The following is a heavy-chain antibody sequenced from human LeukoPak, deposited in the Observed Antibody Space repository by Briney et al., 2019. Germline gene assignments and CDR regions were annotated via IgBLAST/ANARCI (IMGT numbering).Heavy chain of an antibody. Sequence: ASVKVSCKASGYTFTSYYMHWVRQAPGQGLEWMGIINPSGGSTSYAQKFQGRVTMTRDTSTSTVYMELSSLRSEDTAVYYCARDKYYDSSGYLKKGAFDIWGQGTMVTVSS. CDR1: GYTFTSYY. J-gene: IGHJ3*02. V-gene: IGHV1-46*01. CDR2: INPSGGST. D-gene: IGHD3-22*01. CDR3: ARDKYYDSSGYLKKGAFDI.